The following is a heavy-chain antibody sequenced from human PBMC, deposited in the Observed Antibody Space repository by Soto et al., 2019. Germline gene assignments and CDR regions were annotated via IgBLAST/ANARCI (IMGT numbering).Heavy chain of an antibody. Sequence: EVQLVESGGGLIQPGGSLRLSCAASGFTVSSNYMSWVRQAPGKGLEWVSVIYSGGSTYYADSVKGRFTISRDNSNTTLYLHMTSLRAEDTAVYYCARDCGVAVGVLHYYGMDVWGQGTTVSVSS. V-gene: IGHV3-53*01. CDR3: ARDCGVAVGVLHYYGMDV. CDR1: GFTVSSNY. J-gene: IGHJ6*02. CDR2: IYSGGST. D-gene: IGHD6-19*01.